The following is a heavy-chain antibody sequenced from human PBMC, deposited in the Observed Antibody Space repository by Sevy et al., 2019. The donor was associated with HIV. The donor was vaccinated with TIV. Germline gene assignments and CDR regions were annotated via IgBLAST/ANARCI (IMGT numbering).Heavy chain of an antibody. D-gene: IGHD3-10*01. CDR3: ARGGAYYYGSRSYYYYYYGMDV. V-gene: IGHV4-34*01. Sequence: SETLSLTCAVYGGSFSGYYWSWIRQPPGKGLEWIGEINHSGSTNYNPSLKSRVTISVDTSKYQFSLKLSSVTAADTAVYYCARGGAYYYGSRSYYYYYYGMDVWGQGTTVTVSS. J-gene: IGHJ6*02. CDR1: GGSFSGYY. CDR2: INHSGST.